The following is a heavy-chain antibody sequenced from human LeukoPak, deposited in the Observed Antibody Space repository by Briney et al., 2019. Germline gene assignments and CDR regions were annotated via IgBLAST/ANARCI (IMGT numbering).Heavy chain of an antibody. J-gene: IGHJ4*02. CDR2: IKTDGSDT. D-gene: IGHD2-2*01. CDR3: ARAEMQVGPCTSTYCFFDH. Sequence: GGSLRLSCAASGFTFSSYWMHWVRQVPGKGLLWVSRIKTDGSDTTHADSVKGRFTISRDNARNTLFLQMNSLTVEDTAVYYCARAEMQVGPCTSTYCFFDHWGQGTLVTVSS. V-gene: IGHV3-74*01. CDR1: GFTFSSYW.